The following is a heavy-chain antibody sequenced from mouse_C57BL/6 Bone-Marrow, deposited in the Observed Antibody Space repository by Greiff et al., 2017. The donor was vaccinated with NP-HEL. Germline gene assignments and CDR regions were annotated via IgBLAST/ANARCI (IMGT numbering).Heavy chain of an antibody. J-gene: IGHJ4*01. Sequence: EVKLVESGEGLVKPGGSLKLSCAASGFTFSSYAMSWVRQTPEKRLEWVAYISSGGDYIYYADTVKGRFTISRDNARNTLYLQMSSLKSDDTAMYYCTRGTDWDGYYAMDYWGQGTSVTVSS. CDR1: GFTFSSYA. CDR3: TRGTDWDGYYAMDY. V-gene: IGHV5-9-1*02. CDR2: ISSGGDYI. D-gene: IGHD4-1*01.